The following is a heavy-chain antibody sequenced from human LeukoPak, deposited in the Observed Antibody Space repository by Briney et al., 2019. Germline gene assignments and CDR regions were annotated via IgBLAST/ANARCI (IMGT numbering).Heavy chain of an antibody. D-gene: IGHD2-2*02. Sequence: GGSMRLSCAASGFIFTDYWMHWVRQGPGKELMWVARISGDGRATTYADSVKGRFTISRDNSKNTLYLQMNSLRAEDTAVYYCAKNSYLYYYMDVWGKGTTVTVSS. CDR2: ISGDGRAT. J-gene: IGHJ6*03. V-gene: IGHV3-74*01. CDR3: AKNSYLYYYMDV. CDR1: GFIFTDYW.